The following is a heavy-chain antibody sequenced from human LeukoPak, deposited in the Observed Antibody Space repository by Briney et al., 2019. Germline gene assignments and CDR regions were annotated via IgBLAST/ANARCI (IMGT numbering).Heavy chain of an antibody. CDR2: ISYDGSNK. J-gene: IGHJ4*02. CDR1: GFTFSSYA. D-gene: IGHD6-13*01. Sequence: GGSLRLSRAASGFTFSSYAMHWVRQAPGKGLEWVAVISYDGSNKYYADSVKGRFTISRDNSKNTLYLQMNSLRAEDTAVYYCAKGVYSSSWPDFDYWGQGTLVTVSS. V-gene: IGHV3-30-3*01. CDR3: AKGVYSSSWPDFDY.